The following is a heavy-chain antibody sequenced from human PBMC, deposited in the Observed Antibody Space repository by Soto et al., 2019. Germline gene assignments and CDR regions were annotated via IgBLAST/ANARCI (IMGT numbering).Heavy chain of an antibody. CDR2: FDPEDGET. Sequence: ASVKVSCKVSGYTLTELSMHWVRQAPGKGLEWMGGFDPEDGETIYAQKFQGKVTMTEDTSTDTAYMELSSLRSEDTAVYYCATEINMIVPGGSAYYYYGMDVWGQGTTVTVSS. D-gene: IGHD3-22*01. J-gene: IGHJ6*02. CDR1: GYTLTELS. CDR3: ATEINMIVPGGSAYYYYGMDV. V-gene: IGHV1-24*01.